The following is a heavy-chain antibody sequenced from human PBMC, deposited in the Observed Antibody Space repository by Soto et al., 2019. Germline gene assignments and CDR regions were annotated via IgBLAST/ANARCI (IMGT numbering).Heavy chain of an antibody. D-gene: IGHD3-9*01. CDR3: ARDHYVYDILTGYGYYYGMDV. CDR2: IYYSGST. Sequence: SETRSLTCTVSGGSISSGDYYWSWIRQPPGKGLEWIGYIYYSGSTYYNPSPKSRVTISVDTSKNQFSLKLSSVTAADTAVYYCARDHYVYDILTGYGYYYGMDVWGQGTTVTVSS. CDR1: GGSISSGDYY. V-gene: IGHV4-30-4*01. J-gene: IGHJ6*02.